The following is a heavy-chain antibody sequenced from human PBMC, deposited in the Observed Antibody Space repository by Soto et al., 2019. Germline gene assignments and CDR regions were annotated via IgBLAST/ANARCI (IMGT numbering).Heavy chain of an antibody. CDR3: ASGGSGFDY. CDR2: INAGNGNT. J-gene: IGHJ4*02. Sequence: GAPVKGSCKTSGYTLTNYAIQRVRQAPGQRLEWMGWINAGNGNTKYSQKLQGRVTITRDTSASTAYMDLSSLRSEDTAVYYCASGGSGFDYWGQGTLVTVSS. V-gene: IGHV1-3*01. D-gene: IGHD2-15*01. CDR1: GYTLTNYA.